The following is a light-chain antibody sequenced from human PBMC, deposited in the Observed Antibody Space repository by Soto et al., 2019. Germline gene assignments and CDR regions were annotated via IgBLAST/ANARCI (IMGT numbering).Light chain of an antibody. CDR3: SSYTTSNTYV. CDR1: SSDVGSNNR. CDR2: DVT. J-gene: IGLJ1*01. Sequence: QSALTQPPSVSGSPGQSVAISCTGSSSDVGSNNRVSWYHPPPGTAPKLIIYDVTNRPSGVPDRFSGSKSGNTASLTISGLQAEDEADYYCSSYTTSNTYVFGTGTKLTVL. V-gene: IGLV2-18*02.